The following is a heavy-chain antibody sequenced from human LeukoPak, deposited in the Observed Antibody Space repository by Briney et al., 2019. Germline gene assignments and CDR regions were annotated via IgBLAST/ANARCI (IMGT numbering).Heavy chain of an antibody. CDR1: GYPLTGYY. J-gene: IGHJ4*02. Sequence: ASVEVSCKASGYPLTGYYMHLGRQAPGQGAEGMGWINPNSGGTNYAQKFQGRVTMTRDTSISTAYMELSRLRSDDTAVYYCARVRTQDGFDYWGQGTLVTVSS. V-gene: IGHV1-2*02. CDR3: ARVRTQDGFDY. D-gene: IGHD5-24*01. CDR2: INPNSGGT.